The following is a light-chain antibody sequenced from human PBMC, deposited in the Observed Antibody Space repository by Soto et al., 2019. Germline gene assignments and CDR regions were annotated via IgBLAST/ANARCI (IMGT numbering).Light chain of an antibody. Sequence: MTQSPDSLSVSLGERATINCRSSHTFLHISNNKNYLAWYQHKPGKAPKLLIYDASTLETGVPSRFSGSGSGTDFTFVISSLQPEDIATYYCQQYDNLPITFGQGTRLEIK. J-gene: IGKJ5*01. V-gene: IGKV1-33*01. CDR2: DAS. CDR3: QQYDNLPIT. CDR1: HTFLHISNNKNY.